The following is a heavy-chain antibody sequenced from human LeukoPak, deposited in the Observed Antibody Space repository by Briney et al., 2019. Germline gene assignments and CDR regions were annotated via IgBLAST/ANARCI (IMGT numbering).Heavy chain of an antibody. J-gene: IGHJ6*03. Sequence: GSLRLSCAASGFTFSTYGIHWVRQAPGKGLEWVAFIRYDGTNKWYADSVKGRFTISRDNSKNMLYLQMNSLRAEDTAVYHCAKDRDYGDYPSAYYYYMDVWGKGTTVTVSS. D-gene: IGHD4-17*01. CDR1: GFTFSTYG. V-gene: IGHV3-30*02. CDR3: AKDRDYGDYPSAYYYYMDV. CDR2: IRYDGTNK.